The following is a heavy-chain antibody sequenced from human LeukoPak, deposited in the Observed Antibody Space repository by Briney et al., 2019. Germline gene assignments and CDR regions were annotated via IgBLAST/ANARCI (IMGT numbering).Heavy chain of an antibody. V-gene: IGHV3-21*01. CDR2: ISSSSSYI. J-gene: IGHJ5*02. D-gene: IGHD3-22*01. CDR3: APRIYYYDSSGYYTHNYNWFDP. CDR1: GFTFSSYW. Sequence: PGGSLRLSCAASGFTFSSYWMSWVRQAPGKGLEWVSSISSSSSYIYYADSVKGRFTISRDNAKNSLYLQMNSLRAEDTAVYYCAPRIYYYDSSGYYTHNYNWFDPWGQGTLVTVSS.